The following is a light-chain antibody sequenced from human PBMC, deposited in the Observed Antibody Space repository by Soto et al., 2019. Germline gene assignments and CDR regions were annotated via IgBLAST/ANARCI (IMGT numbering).Light chain of an antibody. Sequence: DIQMTQSPSTLSAFVGDRVTITCRASQSISSWLAWYQQKPGKAPKLLIYRASSLESGVPSRFSGSGSGTEFTLSISSLQPDDFATYYCQQYNTYSPAFGGGTKVDIK. CDR1: QSISSW. CDR3: QQYNTYSPA. CDR2: RAS. V-gene: IGKV1-5*03. J-gene: IGKJ4*01.